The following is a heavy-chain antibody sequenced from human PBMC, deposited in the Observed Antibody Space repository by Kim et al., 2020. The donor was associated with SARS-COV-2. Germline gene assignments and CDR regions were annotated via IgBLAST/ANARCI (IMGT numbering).Heavy chain of an antibody. Sequence: ASVKVSCKASGYTFTDYYIHWVRQAPGQGLEWMGWINPNSGGTNYVQKFQGRVTMTRDTSITTAYMDLSRLRSDDTAVYYCARRKQVVSYYYYYGMDVWGQGTTVTVSS. D-gene: IGHD6-13*01. J-gene: IGHJ6*02. CDR3: ARRKQVVSYYYYYGMDV. V-gene: IGHV1-2*02. CDR2: INPNSGGT. CDR1: GYTFTDYY.